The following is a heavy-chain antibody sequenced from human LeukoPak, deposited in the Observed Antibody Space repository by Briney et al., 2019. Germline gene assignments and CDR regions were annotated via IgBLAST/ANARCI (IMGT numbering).Heavy chain of an antibody. CDR2: INTDGSST. CDR3: ATPGYSSSWYDLYAFDI. V-gene: IGHV3-74*01. CDR1: GFTFSSYW. D-gene: IGHD6-13*01. J-gene: IGHJ3*02. Sequence: GGSLRLSCAASGFTFSSYWMHWVRQAPGKGLVWVSRINTDGSSTSYADSVKGRFTISRDNAKNTLYLQMNSLRAEDTAVYYCATPGYSSSWYDLYAFDIWGQGTMVTVSS.